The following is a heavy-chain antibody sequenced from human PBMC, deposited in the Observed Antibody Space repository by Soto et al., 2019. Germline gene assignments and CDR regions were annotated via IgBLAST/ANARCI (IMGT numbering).Heavy chain of an antibody. CDR2: IYYSGST. V-gene: IGHV4-31*03. J-gene: IGHJ3*02. Sequence: PSETLSLTCTVSGGSISSGGYYWSWIRQHPGKGLEWIGYIYYSGSTYYNPSLKSRVTISVDTSKNQFSLKLSSVTAADTAVYYCAQTSLTAGPDYGDYGGGDAFDIWGQGTMVTVSS. CDR1: GGSISSGGYY. CDR3: AQTSLTAGPDYGDYGGGDAFDI. D-gene: IGHD4-17*01.